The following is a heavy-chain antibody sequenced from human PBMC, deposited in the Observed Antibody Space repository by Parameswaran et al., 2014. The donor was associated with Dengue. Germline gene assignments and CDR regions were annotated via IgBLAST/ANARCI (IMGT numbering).Heavy chain of an antibody. V-gene: IGHV4-61*02. D-gene: IGHD4-17*01. Sequence: WIRQPPGKGLEWIGRIYTSGSTNYNRSLKSRVTISVDTSKNQFSLKLSSVTAADTAVYYCARDRGYGDPQGFQHWGQGTLVTVSS. J-gene: IGHJ1*01. CDR2: IYTSGST. CDR3: ARDRGYGDPQGFQH.